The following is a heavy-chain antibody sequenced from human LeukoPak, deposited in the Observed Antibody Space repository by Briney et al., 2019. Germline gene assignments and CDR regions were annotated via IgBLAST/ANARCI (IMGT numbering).Heavy chain of an antibody. CDR1: GYTLTDFS. Sequence: ASVKVSCKVSGYTLTDFSMHWVRQAPGKGLEWLGGFDPEDGETIYAQKFQGRVTLAEDTSTDTAYMELSSLRSEDTAAYYCATDIPRRVRGVVYSSFGMDVWGQGTTVTVSS. CDR2: FDPEDGET. V-gene: IGHV1-24*01. D-gene: IGHD3-10*01. CDR3: ATDIPRRVRGVVYSSFGMDV. J-gene: IGHJ6*02.